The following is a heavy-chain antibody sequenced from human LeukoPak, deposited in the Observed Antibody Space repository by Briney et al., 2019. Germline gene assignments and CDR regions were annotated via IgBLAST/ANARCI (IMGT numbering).Heavy chain of an antibody. V-gene: IGHV1-2*02. CDR2: INPNSGGT. J-gene: IGHJ4*02. CDR3: ASRITIFGVVIIDY. CDR1: GYTFTGYY. D-gene: IGHD3-3*01. Sequence: ASVKVSCKASGYTFTGYYMHWVRQAPGQGLEWMGWINPNSGGTNYAQKFQGRVTMTRDTSISTAYMELSRLRSDDTAVYYCASRITIFGVVIIDYWGQGTLVTVSS.